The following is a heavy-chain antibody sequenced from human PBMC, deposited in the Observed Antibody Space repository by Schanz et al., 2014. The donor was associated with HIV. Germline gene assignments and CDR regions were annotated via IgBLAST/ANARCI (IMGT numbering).Heavy chain of an antibody. CDR3: ARADYGSGSFHNGPDY. CDR2: ISYDGSNK. CDR1: GFTFSSYG. Sequence: VQLMESGGGLVQPGRSLRLSCAASGFTFSSYGMHWVRQAPGKGLEWVAVISYDGSNKYYADSVKGRFTISRDNVKDTLFLQLNSLRPDDSAIYYCARADYGSGSFHNGPDYWGQGTLVTVSS. D-gene: IGHD3-10*01. V-gene: IGHV3-30*03. J-gene: IGHJ4*02.